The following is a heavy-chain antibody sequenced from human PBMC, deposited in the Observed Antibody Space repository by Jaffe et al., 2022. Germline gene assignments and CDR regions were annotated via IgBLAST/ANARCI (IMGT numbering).Heavy chain of an antibody. J-gene: IGHJ6*03. V-gene: IGHV3-21*01. CDR3: ARSDFWSGPTADDHYYYYMDV. D-gene: IGHD3-3*01. Sequence: EVQLVESGGGLVKPGGSLRLSCAASGFTFSSYSMNWVRQAPGKGLEWVSSISSSSSYIYYADSVKGRFTISRDNAKNSLYLQMNSLRAEDTAVYYCARSDFWSGPTADDHYYYYMDVWGKGTTVTVSS. CDR2: ISSSSSYI. CDR1: GFTFSSYS.